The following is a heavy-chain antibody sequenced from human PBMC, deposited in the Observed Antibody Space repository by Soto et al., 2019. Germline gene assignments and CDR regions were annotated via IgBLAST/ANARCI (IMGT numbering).Heavy chain of an antibody. D-gene: IGHD6-13*01. Sequence: HPGGSLRLSCAASGFTFSSYSMNWVRQAPGKGLEWVSYISSSSSTMYYADSVKGRFTISRDNAKKSLYLQMNSLRDEDTAVYYCARDPYSSSWFNSDYWGQGTLVTVSS. CDR2: ISSSSSTM. J-gene: IGHJ4*02. CDR3: ARDPYSSSWFNSDY. V-gene: IGHV3-48*02. CDR1: GFTFSSYS.